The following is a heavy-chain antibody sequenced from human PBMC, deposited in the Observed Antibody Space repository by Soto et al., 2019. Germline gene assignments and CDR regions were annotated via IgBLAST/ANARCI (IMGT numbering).Heavy chain of an antibody. J-gene: IGHJ4*02. D-gene: IGHD3-9*01. CDR2: TWHDGSNK. V-gene: IGHV3-33*01. CDR1: GFAFSTYG. Sequence: QVQLVESGGGVVQSGRSLRLSCAASGFAFSTYGMHWVRQAPGKGLEWVAMTWHDGSNKYYADSVKGRFTISRDNSKNTLYLQMNSLRAEDTAVYYCASELDGLVAFDYWGQGSLVTVSS. CDR3: ASELDGLVAFDY.